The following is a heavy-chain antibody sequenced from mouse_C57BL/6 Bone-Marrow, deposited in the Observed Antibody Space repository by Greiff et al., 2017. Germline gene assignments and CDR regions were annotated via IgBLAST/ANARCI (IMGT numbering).Heavy chain of an antibody. D-gene: IGHD2-4*01. J-gene: IGHJ1*03. CDR2: IDPSADYT. CDR3: ARGGLRRDWYFDV. V-gene: IGHV1-69*01. Sequence: VTLQQPGAELVMPGASVKLSCKASGYHFTSYWIHWVKQRPGQGLAWIGEIDPSADYTNYNHKFQGKSTLTIDTSSSTAYMQLSSLNSEDSAVYYCARGGLRRDWYFDVWGTGTTVTVSS. CDR1: GYHFTSYW.